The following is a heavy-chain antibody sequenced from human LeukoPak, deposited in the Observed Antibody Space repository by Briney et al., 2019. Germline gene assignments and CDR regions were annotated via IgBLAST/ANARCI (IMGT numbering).Heavy chain of an antibody. CDR3: ARGFGGWLYYFGY. Sequence: SETLSLTCAVYGGSFSGYYWSWIRQPPGKGLEWIGEINHSGSTNYNPSLKSRVTISVDTSKNQFSLKLSSVTAADTAVYYCARGFGGWLYYFGYWGQGTLVTVSS. V-gene: IGHV4-34*01. CDR2: INHSGST. CDR1: GGSFSGYY. D-gene: IGHD6-19*01. J-gene: IGHJ4*02.